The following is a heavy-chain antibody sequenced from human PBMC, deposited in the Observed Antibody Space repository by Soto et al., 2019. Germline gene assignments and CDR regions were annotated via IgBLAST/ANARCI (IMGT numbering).Heavy chain of an antibody. CDR3: ARGYCSGGSCYSDYYYGMDV. D-gene: IGHD2-15*01. CDR2: INPNSGGT. Sequence: ASVKVSCKASGYTFTGYYMHWVRQAPGQGLEWMGWINPNSGGTNYAQKFQGWVTMTRDTSISTAYMELSRLRSDDTAVYYCARGYCSGGSCYSDYYYGMDVWGQGTTVTVSS. V-gene: IGHV1-2*04. CDR1: GYTFTGYY. J-gene: IGHJ6*02.